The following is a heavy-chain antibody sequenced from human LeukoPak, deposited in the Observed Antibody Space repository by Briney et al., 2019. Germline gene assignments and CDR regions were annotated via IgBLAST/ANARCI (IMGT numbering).Heavy chain of an antibody. J-gene: IGHJ4*02. Sequence: ASVKVSCKASGYTFTGYYMHWVRQAPGQGLEWMGWINPNSGGTNYAQKFQGRVTMTRDTSISTAYMELSRLRSDDTAVYYCARTKNLVAPLIWDYWGQGTLVTVSS. CDR1: GYTFTGYY. CDR2: INPNSGGT. D-gene: IGHD5-12*01. V-gene: IGHV1-2*02. CDR3: ARTKNLVAPLIWDY.